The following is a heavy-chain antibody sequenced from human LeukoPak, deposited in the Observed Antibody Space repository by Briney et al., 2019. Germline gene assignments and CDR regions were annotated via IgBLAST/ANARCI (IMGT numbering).Heavy chain of an antibody. CDR3: VKDDGRVKGHIDY. D-gene: IGHD5-24*01. V-gene: IGHV3-33*06. CDR2: IWYDGSKK. Sequence: GESLKISCAASGFTFTNYGMHWVRQAPGKELEWVGVIWYDGSKKYYADSVKGRFTISRDNSKNTVYMQMNSMRVEDTAVYYCVKDDGRVKGHIDYWGQGTPVTVS. J-gene: IGHJ4*02. CDR1: GFTFTNYG.